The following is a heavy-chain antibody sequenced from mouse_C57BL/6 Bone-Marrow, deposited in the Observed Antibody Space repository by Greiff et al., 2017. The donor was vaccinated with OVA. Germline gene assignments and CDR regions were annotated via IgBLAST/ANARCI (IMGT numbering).Heavy chain of an antibody. V-gene: IGHV1-15*01. CDR1: GYTFTDYE. CDR3: TRWDY. CDR2: IDPETGGT. J-gene: IGHJ2*01. Sequence: QVQLQQSGAELVRPGASVTLSCKASGYTFTDYEMHWVKQTPVHGLEWIGAIDPETGGTAYNQKFKGKAILTADKSSSTAYMELRSRTCEDSAVYYCTRWDYGGQGTTLTVSS.